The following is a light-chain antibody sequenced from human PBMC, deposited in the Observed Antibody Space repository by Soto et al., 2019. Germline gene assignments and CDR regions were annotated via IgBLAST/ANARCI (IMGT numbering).Light chain of an antibody. CDR2: GAS. CDR3: QQYNQWPWT. V-gene: IGKV3-15*01. Sequence: EIVMTQSPATPFVSPGERATLSCRASQSVSNNLVWYQQKPGQGPRLLIYGASTRATAIPARFSGSGSGTEFTLTISSLQYEDFAVYYCQQYNQWPWTFGQGTKVDIK. CDR1: QSVSNN. J-gene: IGKJ1*01.